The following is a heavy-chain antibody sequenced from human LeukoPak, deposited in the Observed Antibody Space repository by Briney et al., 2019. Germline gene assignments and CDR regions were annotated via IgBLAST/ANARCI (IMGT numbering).Heavy chain of an antibody. J-gene: IGHJ4*02. Sequence: GGSLRLTCAASGFTFSSYGMSWVRQAPGKGLEWVSSITDSGFSTYYADSAKGRFSISRDNSQNTLSLQMNSLRAEDTAVYYCAKSGPYSVHYWGQGALVTVSS. CDR3: AKSGPYSVHY. CDR1: GFTFSSYG. V-gene: IGHV3-23*01. CDR2: ITDSGFST. D-gene: IGHD2-21*01.